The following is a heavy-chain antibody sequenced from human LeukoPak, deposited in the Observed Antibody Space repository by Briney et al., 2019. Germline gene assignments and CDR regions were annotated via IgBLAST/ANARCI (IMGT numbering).Heavy chain of an antibody. CDR1: GFTFSSYG. J-gene: IGHJ4*02. D-gene: IGHD5-18*01. V-gene: IGHV3-33*06. CDR2: IWYGGSNK. CDR3: AKRSGYSYGPTGFDY. Sequence: GGSLRLSCAASGFTFSSYGMHWVRQAPGKGLEWVAVIWYGGSNKYYADSVKGRFTISRDNSKNTLYLQMNSLRAEDTAVYYCAKRSGYSYGPTGFDYWGQGTLVTVSS.